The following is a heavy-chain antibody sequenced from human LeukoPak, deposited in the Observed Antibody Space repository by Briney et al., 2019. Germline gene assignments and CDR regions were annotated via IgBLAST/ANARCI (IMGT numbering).Heavy chain of an antibody. CDR2: IRSKAYGGTT. J-gene: IGHJ4*02. CDR1: GFSFGDYS. D-gene: IGHD3-16*01. CDR3: ARGIWGSGKLDY. Sequence: GGSLRLSCTASGFSFGDYSLNWVRQAPGTGLEWVGFIRSKAYGGTTEYAASVKGRFTIPRDDSKSIAYLQMNSLETEDTAVYYCARGIWGSGKLDYWGQGALVTVSP. V-gene: IGHV3-49*04.